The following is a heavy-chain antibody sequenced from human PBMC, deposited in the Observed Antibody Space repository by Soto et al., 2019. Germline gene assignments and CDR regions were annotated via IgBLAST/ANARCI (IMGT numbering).Heavy chain of an antibody. D-gene: IGHD1-26*01. Sequence: QVQLVESGGGVVQPGRSLRLSCAASGFTVSAYTMHWVRQARGKGLEWVAVISSDGNHKYYTDSVKGRFTISRDTSTNTLYLQMNSLRAEDTAVYYCARWEQPLFDYWGQGTLVTVSS. CDR1: GFTVSAYT. J-gene: IGHJ4*02. CDR3: ARWEQPLFDY. V-gene: IGHV3-30-3*01. CDR2: ISSDGNHK.